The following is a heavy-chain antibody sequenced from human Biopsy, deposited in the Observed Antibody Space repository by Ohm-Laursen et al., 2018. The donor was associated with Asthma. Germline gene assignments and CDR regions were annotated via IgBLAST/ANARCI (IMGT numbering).Heavy chain of an antibody. CDR2: INGKSNSI. CDR1: GFTFSDYY. CDR3: ARAYGGNFFSGAFDI. Sequence: SLRLSCAASGFTFSDYYMSWIRQAPGKGLEWISYINGKSNSIEYADSVKGRSAISRDNAKNSLYLQMNSLRAEDTAVYYCARAYGGNFFSGAFDIWGQGTMVTVSS. J-gene: IGHJ3*02. D-gene: IGHD4-23*01. V-gene: IGHV3-11*01.